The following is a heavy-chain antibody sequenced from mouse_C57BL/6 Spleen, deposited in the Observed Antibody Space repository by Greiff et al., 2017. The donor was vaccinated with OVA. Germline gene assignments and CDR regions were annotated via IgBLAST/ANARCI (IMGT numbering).Heavy chain of an antibody. Sequence: EVKLQQSGPELVKPGASVKIPCKASGYTFTDYNMDWVKQSHGKSLEWIGDINPNNGGTIYNQKFKGKATLTVDKSSSTAYMELRSLTSEDTAVYYCARWIYYGNYSYYAMDYWGQGTSVTVSS. J-gene: IGHJ4*01. D-gene: IGHD2-1*01. CDR1: GYTFTDYN. CDR2: INPNNGGT. V-gene: IGHV1-18*01. CDR3: ARWIYYGNYSYYAMDY.